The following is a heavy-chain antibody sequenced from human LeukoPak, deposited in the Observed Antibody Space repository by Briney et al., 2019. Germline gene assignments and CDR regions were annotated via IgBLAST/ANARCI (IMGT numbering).Heavy chain of an antibody. CDR1: GGSVSSGSYY. D-gene: IGHD2-15*01. J-gene: IGHJ5*02. V-gene: IGHV4-61*01. CDR2: IYYSGST. CDR3: VRSKSGAYGWFDP. Sequence: PSETLSLTCTVSGGSVSSGSYYWSWIRQPPGKGLEWIGYIYYSGSTSYNPSLKSRVTISVDTSKNQFSLKLSSVTAADTAVYYCVRSKSGAYGWFDPWGPGTLVTVSS.